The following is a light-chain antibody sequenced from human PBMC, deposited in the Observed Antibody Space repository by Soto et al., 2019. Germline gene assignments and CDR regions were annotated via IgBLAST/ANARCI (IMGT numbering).Light chain of an antibody. CDR1: SSDVGRYNY. CDR3: CSYAVSPYV. CDR2: DVS. Sequence: QSVLTQPRSVSGSPGQSVTISCTGTSSDVGRYNYVSWYQHHPGKAPKLMIYDVSTRPSGVPDRFSGSKSGTTASLTISGLQAEDEADYYSCSYAVSPYVFGTGTKVTVL. V-gene: IGLV2-11*01. J-gene: IGLJ1*01.